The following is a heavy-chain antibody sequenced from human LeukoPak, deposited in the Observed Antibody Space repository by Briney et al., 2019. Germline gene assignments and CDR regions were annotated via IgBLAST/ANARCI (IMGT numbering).Heavy chain of an antibody. D-gene: IGHD3-22*01. Sequence: GGSLRLSCAASGFTFSSYAMSWVRRAPGKGLEWVSAISGSGGSAYYADSVKGRFTISRDNSKNTLYLQMNSLRAEDTAVYYCAEPEGGYYDIRPDWGQGTLVTVSS. CDR2: ISGSGGSA. CDR1: GFTFSSYA. CDR3: AEPEGGYYDIRPD. V-gene: IGHV3-23*01. J-gene: IGHJ4*02.